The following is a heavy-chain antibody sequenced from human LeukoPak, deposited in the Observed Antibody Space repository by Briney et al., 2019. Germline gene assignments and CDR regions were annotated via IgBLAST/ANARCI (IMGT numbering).Heavy chain of an antibody. D-gene: IGHD6-6*01. CDR3: ARDREAARPGWFDP. V-gene: IGHV1-18*01. Sequence: GASVKVSCKPSGYTFTIYGISWVRQAPGQGLEWMGWISAYNGNTKYAQKVQGRVTMTTDTSTSTAYMELSSLRSDDTAVYYCARDREAARPGWFDPWGQGTLVTVSS. J-gene: IGHJ5*02. CDR1: GYTFTIYG. CDR2: ISAYNGNT.